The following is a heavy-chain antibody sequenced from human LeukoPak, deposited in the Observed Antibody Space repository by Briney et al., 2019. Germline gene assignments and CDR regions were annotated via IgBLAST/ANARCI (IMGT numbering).Heavy chain of an antibody. J-gene: IGHJ4*02. CDR3: ARSGISPYYIDY. Sequence: GGSLRLSCEASGFTSRSFGMSWVRQGQGKGLEWVSGISSNGRSTYYADSVKGRFTISRDNSRNTLYLQMNSLRAEDTALYCAARSGISPYYIDYWGQGTLVTVSS. D-gene: IGHD1-26*01. CDR1: GFTSRSFG. V-gene: IGHV3-23*01. CDR2: ISSNGRST.